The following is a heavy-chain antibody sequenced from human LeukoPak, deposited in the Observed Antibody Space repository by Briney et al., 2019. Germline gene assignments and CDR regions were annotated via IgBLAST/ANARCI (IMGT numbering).Heavy chain of an antibody. V-gene: IGHV1-2*06. CDR3: ARGELYSGSQDY. CDR2: INPNSGGT. D-gene: IGHD1-26*01. J-gene: IGHJ4*02. CDR1: GYTFTGYY. Sequence: ASVKVSCKASGYTFTGYYMHWVRQAPGQGLEWMGRINPNSGGTNYAQKFQGRVTMTRDTSISTAHMELSRLRSDDTAVYYCARGELYSGSQDYWGQGTLVTVSS.